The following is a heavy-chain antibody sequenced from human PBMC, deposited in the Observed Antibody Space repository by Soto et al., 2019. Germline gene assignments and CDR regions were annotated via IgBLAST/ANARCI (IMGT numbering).Heavy chain of an antibody. CDR2: FHYSGIGNFHYSGST. CDR1: GGSINTPGYY. J-gene: IGHJ4*02. D-gene: IGHD3-22*01. V-gene: IGHV4-39*01. CDR3: ARLVFSDSGVFYVVAS. Sequence: PSETLSLTCTVSGGSINTPGYYWGWIRQPPGKGLEWIGSFHYSGIGNFHYSGSTFYNPSLESRLTISVDTSKSQFSLKLSSVTPADTVLFYCARLVFSDSGVFYVVASGAQGPLVTVSS.